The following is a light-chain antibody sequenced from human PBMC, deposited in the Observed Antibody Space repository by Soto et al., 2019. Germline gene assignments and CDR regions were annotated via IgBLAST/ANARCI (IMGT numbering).Light chain of an antibody. Sequence: DIQMTQSPSSLSASVGDRVTITCQASQDIRNYLNWYQHKPAKAPKLLIYDASNLETGVPSRFSGSGSGTDFTFTISSLQPEDIGTYYCQQYDSLPSTFGPGTKVEI. J-gene: IGKJ3*01. CDR1: QDIRNY. CDR2: DAS. CDR3: QQYDSLPST. V-gene: IGKV1-33*01.